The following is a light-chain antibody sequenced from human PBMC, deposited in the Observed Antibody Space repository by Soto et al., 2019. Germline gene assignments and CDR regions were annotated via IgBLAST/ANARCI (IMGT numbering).Light chain of an antibody. CDR3: QTWSTDIRV. Sequence: QTVVTQPPSASASLGASVKLTCTLSSGHNSYAIAWHQQQPEKGPRYLMKLNSDGSHSKGDGIPDRFSGSSSGAERYLTISSLQSEDEADYYCQTWSTDIRVFGGGTQLTV. J-gene: IGLJ7*01. CDR1: SGHNSYA. CDR2: LNSDGSH. V-gene: IGLV4-69*01.